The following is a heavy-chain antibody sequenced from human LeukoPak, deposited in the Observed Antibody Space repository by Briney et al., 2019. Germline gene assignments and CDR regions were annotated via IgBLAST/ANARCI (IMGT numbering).Heavy chain of an antibody. V-gene: IGHV4-34*01. CDR3: ARSGWLPRSGWFDP. Sequence: SETLSLTCAVYGGSFSGYYWSWIRQPPAKGLEWMGEINHSGSTNYNPSLKSRVTISVDTSKNQFCLRLSSVTAADTAVYYCARSGWLPRSGWFDPWGQGTLVTVSS. J-gene: IGHJ5*02. CDR2: INHSGST. D-gene: IGHD5-24*01. CDR1: GGSFSGYY.